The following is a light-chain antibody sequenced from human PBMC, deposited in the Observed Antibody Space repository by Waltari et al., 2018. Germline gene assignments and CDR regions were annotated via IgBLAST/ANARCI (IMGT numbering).Light chain of an antibody. J-gene: IGKJ2*01. CDR2: DAS. V-gene: IGKV1-33*01. CDR3: QHYDNLPPPSYT. CDR1: QDISNY. Sequence: DIQMTQSPSSLSASVGDSVTITCQASQDISNYLNWYQQKAGTAPKRLIYDASNVETGVPSRFSGGGSGRHCTFTISSLQAEDIATYYCQHYDNLPPPSYTFGQGTKLEIK.